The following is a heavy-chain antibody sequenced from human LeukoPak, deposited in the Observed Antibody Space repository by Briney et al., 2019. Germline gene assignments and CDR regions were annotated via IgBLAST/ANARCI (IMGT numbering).Heavy chain of an antibody. CDR2: ISTSGNTI. V-gene: IGHV3-48*03. J-gene: IGHJ4*02. CDR3: ARDGPADSFDY. CDR1: GFSFSSYE. Sequence: GGSLILSCAASGFSFSSYEMHWVRQAPGKGLEWVSFISTSGNTIYYADSVKGRFTISRDSARNSLYLQMNSLRAEDTAVYYCARDGPADSFDYWGQGTLVTVSS.